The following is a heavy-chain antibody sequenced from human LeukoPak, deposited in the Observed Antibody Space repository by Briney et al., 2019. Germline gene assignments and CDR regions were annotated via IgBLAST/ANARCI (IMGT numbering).Heavy chain of an antibody. CDR1: GFTFSSYG. CDR3: ARDKVGDYGDYYFDY. Sequence: YPGRSLRLSCAASGFTFSSYGMHWVRQAPGKGLEWVAVIWYDGSNKYYADSVKGRFTISRDNAKNSLYLQMNSLRAEDTAVYYCARDKVGDYGDYYFDYWGQGTLVTVSS. D-gene: IGHD4-17*01. CDR2: IWYDGSNK. J-gene: IGHJ4*02. V-gene: IGHV3-33*01.